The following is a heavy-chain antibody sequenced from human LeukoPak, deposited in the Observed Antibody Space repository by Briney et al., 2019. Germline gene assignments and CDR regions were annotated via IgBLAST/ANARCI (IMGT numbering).Heavy chain of an antibody. V-gene: IGHV3-48*03. CDR2: IDSSGSTI. J-gene: IGHJ4*02. CDR1: GFTFSYFE. Sequence: GGSLRLSCAASGFTFSYFEMNWVRQAPGKGLEWVSYIDSSGSTIHYADSVKGRFTISRDNAKNSLYLQMNSLRAEDTAVYYCARTKEMATISYFDSWGQGALVTVSS. D-gene: IGHD5-24*01. CDR3: ARTKEMATISYFDS.